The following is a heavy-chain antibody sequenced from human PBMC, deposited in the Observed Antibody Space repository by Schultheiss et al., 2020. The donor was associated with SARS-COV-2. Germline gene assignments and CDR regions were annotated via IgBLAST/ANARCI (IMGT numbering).Heavy chain of an antibody. V-gene: IGHV3-33*01. J-gene: IGHJ6*02. Sequence: GGSLRLSCAASGFIFSHNGIHWVRQAPGKGLEWVAVIWYDGSDKYYADSVKGRFTISRDDSKSTVYLSMNSLRAEDTAVYYCTTTVTPIGYYYYYGMDVWGQGTTVTVSS. CDR2: IWYDGSDK. CDR3: TTTVTPIGYYYYYGMDV. D-gene: IGHD4-17*01. CDR1: GFIFSHNG.